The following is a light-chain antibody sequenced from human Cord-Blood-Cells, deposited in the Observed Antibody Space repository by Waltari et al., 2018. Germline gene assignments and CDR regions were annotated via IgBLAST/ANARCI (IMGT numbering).Light chain of an antibody. Sequence: QSALTQPASVSGSPGQSITISCTGTSSDVGGYNSVSWYQQHPGKAPKLMIYDVSNRPSGVSNRFSGSKSGNTASLTISGLKAEDEADYYCSSYTSSSTPLFGGGTKLTVL. J-gene: IGLJ2*01. CDR2: DVS. CDR3: SSYTSSSTPL. V-gene: IGLV2-14*01. CDR1: SSDVGGYNS.